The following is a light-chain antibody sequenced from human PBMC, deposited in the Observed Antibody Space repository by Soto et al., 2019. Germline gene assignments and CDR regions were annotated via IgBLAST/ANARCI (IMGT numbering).Light chain of an antibody. CDR1: QDVRKY. J-gene: IGKJ3*01. Sequence: DIQMTQSPSSLSASVGYRVTITCQASQDVRKYLSWYQQKARKAPKLLIYDASNLETGVPSRFSGSGSGTDFTFTISSLQPEDIATYYCQQRHNLPHTFGPGTKVDIK. V-gene: IGKV1-33*01. CDR3: QQRHNLPHT. CDR2: DAS.